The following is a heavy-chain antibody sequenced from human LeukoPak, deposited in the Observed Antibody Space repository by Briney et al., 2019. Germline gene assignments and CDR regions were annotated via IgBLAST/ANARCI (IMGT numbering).Heavy chain of an antibody. V-gene: IGHV4-61*01. CDR2: IYYSGST. CDR1: GFSISSGYY. CDR3: ARVPYYYDSSGYSPYYYYYYYMDV. Sequence: SETLSLTCTVSGFSISSGYYWSWIRQPPGKGLEWIGYIYYSGSTNYNPSLKSRVTISVDTSKNQFSLKLSSVTAADTAVYYCARVPYYYDSSGYSPYYYYYYYMDVWGKGTTVTVSS. J-gene: IGHJ6*03. D-gene: IGHD3-22*01.